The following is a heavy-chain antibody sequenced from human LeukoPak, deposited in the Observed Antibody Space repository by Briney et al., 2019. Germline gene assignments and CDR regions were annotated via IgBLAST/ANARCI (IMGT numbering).Heavy chain of an antibody. CDR3: VRDSSGWYHFDY. J-gene: IGHJ4*02. V-gene: IGHV3-48*01. CDR2: ISSSTSTI. CDR1: GFTFSSYS. Sequence: PGGSLRLSCAASGFTFSSYSMNWVRQAPGKGLEWVSYISSSTSTIYYADSVKGRFTISRDTAKNSLYLQMDSLRAEDTAVYYCVRDSSGWYHFDYWGQGTLVTVSS. D-gene: IGHD6-19*01.